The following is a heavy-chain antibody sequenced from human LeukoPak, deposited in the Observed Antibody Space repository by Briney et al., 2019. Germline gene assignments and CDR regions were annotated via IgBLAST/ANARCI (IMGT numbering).Heavy chain of an antibody. CDR2: ISAYNGDT. Sequence: ASVKVSCKASGYSFTNYGISWVRQAPGQGHEWMGWISAYNGDTNHAQKFQGRATMTTDTSTSTAYMELRSLRSDDTAVYYCAREAYYYDSSAYSLGISYYYYYMDVWGKGTTVTVSS. D-gene: IGHD3-22*01. CDR1: GYSFTNYG. CDR3: AREAYYYDSSAYSLGISYYYYYMDV. J-gene: IGHJ6*03. V-gene: IGHV1-18*01.